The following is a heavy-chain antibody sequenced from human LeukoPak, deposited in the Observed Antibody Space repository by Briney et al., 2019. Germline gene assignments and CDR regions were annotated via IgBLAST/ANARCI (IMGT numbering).Heavy chain of an antibody. D-gene: IGHD3-10*01. CDR1: GFTFSSYA. V-gene: IGHV3-23*01. CDR3: ARTTRRLYGSEEY. CDR2: ISGSGGST. Sequence: PGGSLRLSCATSGFTFSSYAMSWVRQAPGKGLEWVSAISGSGGSTYYADSVKGRFTISRDNSKNTLYLQMNSLRAEDTAVYYCARTTRRLYGSEEYWGQGTLVTVSS. J-gene: IGHJ4*02.